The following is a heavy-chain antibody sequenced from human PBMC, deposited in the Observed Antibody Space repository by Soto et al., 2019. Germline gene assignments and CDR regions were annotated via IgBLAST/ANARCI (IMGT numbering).Heavy chain of an antibody. Sequence: QVQLVQSGAEVKKPGSSVKVSCKASGGTFSSYAISWVRQAPGQGLEWMGGIIPIFGTADYAQKFQDRVTITADASTSTAYMALGSLRSEHTAVYYREKAPEGGAAYYCYGMDGWGQGTRVTVPS. D-gene: IGHD1-26*01. CDR3: EKAPEGGAAYYCYGMDG. V-gene: IGHV1-69*12. J-gene: IGHJ6*02. CDR2: IIPIFGTA. CDR1: GGTFSSYA.